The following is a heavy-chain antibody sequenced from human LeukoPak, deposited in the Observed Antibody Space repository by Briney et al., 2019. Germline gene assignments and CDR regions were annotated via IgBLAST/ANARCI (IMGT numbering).Heavy chain of an antibody. CDR1: GFIFSAYS. Sequence: GGSLRLSCAASGFIFSAYSMNWVRQAPGKGLEWVSSIKSDSSHVSYANSVRGRFTISRDNGQNSLYLQINSLRVEDTAVYYCARGVVPAAFDIWGQGTMVTVSS. D-gene: IGHD2-2*01. V-gene: IGHV3-21*01. CDR3: ARGVVPAAFDI. CDR2: IKSDSSHV. J-gene: IGHJ3*02.